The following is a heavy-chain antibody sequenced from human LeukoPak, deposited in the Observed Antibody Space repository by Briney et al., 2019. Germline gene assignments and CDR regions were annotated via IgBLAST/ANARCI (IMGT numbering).Heavy chain of an antibody. D-gene: IGHD3-22*01. Sequence: GGSLRLSCAASGFTVSSNYMSWVRQAPGKGLEWVSVIYSGGSTYYADSVKGRFTISRDNSKNTLYLQMNSLRAEDTAVYYCARDPRYYDSSGYSPLDAFDIWGQGTMVTVTS. CDR1: GFTVSSNY. CDR3: ARDPRYYDSSGYSPLDAFDI. CDR2: IYSGGST. J-gene: IGHJ3*02. V-gene: IGHV3-66*01.